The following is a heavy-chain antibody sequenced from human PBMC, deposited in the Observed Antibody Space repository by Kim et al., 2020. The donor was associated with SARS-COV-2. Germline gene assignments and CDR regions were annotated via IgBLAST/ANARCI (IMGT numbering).Heavy chain of an antibody. V-gene: IGHV1-2*02. J-gene: IGHJ4*02. CDR3: AKSDIWAANDY. CDR2: T. Sequence: TSYAQKLQGRVTMTRDTSTNTAYMELSSMRSDDTSLYYCAKSDIWAANDYWGQGTLVTVSS. D-gene: IGHD3-16*01.